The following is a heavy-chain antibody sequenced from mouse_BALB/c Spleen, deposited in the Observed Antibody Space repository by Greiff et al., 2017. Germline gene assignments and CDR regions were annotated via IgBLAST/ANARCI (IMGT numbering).Heavy chain of an antibody. J-gene: IGHJ2*01. Sequence: QVQLKESGPGLVAPSQSLSITCTVSGFSLTSYDISWIRQPPGKGLEWLGVIWTGGGTNYNSAFMSRLSISKDNSKSQVFLKMNSLQTDDTAIYYCVRDRVLGLDYWGQGTTLTGSS. V-gene: IGHV2-9-2*01. CDR1: GFSLTSYD. CDR2: IWTGGGT. D-gene: IGHD4-1*01. CDR3: VRDRVLGLDY.